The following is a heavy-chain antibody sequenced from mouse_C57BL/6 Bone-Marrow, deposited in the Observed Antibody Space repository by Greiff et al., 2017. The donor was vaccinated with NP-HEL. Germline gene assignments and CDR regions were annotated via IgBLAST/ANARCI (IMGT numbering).Heavy chain of an antibody. J-gene: IGHJ1*03. CDR1: GYTFTSYW. CDR3: AREGYYGSSPYWYFDV. Sequence: QVQLQQPGAELVKPGASVKLSCKASGYTFTSYWIQWVKQRPGQGLEWIGEIDPSDSYTNYNQKFKGKATLTVDTSSSTAYMQLSSLTSEDSAVYYCAREGYYGSSPYWYFDVWGTGTTVTVSS. D-gene: IGHD1-1*01. CDR2: IDPSDSYT. V-gene: IGHV1-50*01.